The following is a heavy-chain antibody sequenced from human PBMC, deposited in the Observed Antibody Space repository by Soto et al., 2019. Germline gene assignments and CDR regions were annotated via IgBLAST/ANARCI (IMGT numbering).Heavy chain of an antibody. V-gene: IGHV3-23*01. CDR2: ISGSGGST. Sequence: GGSLRLSCAASGFTFSSYAMSWVRQAPGKGLEWVSAISGSGGSTYYADSVKGRFTISRDNSKNTLYLQMNSLRAEDTAVYYCAKDPKSKVVVAATVAFDIWGQGTMVTVSS. D-gene: IGHD2-15*01. J-gene: IGHJ3*02. CDR3: AKDPKSKVVVAATVAFDI. CDR1: GFTFSSYA.